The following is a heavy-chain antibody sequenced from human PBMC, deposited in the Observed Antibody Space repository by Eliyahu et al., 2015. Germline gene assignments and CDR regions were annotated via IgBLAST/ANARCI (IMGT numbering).Heavy chain of an antibody. J-gene: IGHJ6*02. V-gene: IGHV3-30*18. Sequence: QVQLVESGGGVVQPGRSLRLXCAASGFTFSXYGMPWVRQAPGKGLEGVAVISYDGSNKYYADSVKGRFTISRDNSKNTLYLQMNSLRAEDTAVYYCAKEVPGWYYYYGMDVWGQGTTVTVSS. CDR3: AKEVPGWYYYYGMDV. CDR2: ISYDGSNK. D-gene: IGHD6-19*01. CDR1: GFTFSXYG.